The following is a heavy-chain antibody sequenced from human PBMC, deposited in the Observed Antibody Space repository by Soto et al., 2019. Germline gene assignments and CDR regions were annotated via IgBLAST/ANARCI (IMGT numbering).Heavy chain of an antibody. Sequence: GGSLRLSCAASGFRFTSSWMSWVRQAPGKGLEWVAHINQNGGQKYYVDSAKGRFTISRDNAKTSLYLQMNSLRVEDTAVFYCVTWADAADEDYFHHWGQGTLVTVSS. D-gene: IGHD3-16*01. CDR1: GFRFTSSW. V-gene: IGHV3-7*01. CDR3: VTWADAADEDYFHH. J-gene: IGHJ1*01. CDR2: INQNGGQK.